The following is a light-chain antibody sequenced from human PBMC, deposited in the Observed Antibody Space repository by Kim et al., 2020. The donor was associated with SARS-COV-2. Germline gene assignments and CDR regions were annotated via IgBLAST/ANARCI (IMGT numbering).Light chain of an antibody. V-gene: IGKV1-27*01. CDR1: QGISNY. Sequence: SPSSLSASIGDRVTITCRASQGISNYLAWYQQKAGKPPKLLISAASTLQSGVPSRFSGSGSGTDFTLTISSLQPEDVATYNTAPRSFGQGTKLEI. CDR2: AAS. J-gene: IGKJ2*03. CDR3: APRS.